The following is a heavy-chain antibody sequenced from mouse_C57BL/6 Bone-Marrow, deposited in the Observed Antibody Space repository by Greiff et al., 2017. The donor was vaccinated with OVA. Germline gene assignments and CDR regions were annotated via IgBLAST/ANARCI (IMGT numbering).Heavy chain of an antibody. CDR3: GGEEFITTVEGYVDV. D-gene: IGHD1-1*01. Sequence: VQLQQSGAELVRPGTSVKLSCKASGYTFTSYWMHWVKQRPGQGLEWIGVIDPSDSYTNYNQKFKGKATLTVDTSSSTAYMQLSSLTSEDSAVYYCGGEEFITTVEGYVDVWGTGTTVTVSS. CDR1: GYTFTSYW. J-gene: IGHJ1*03. CDR2: IDPSDSYT. V-gene: IGHV1-59*01.